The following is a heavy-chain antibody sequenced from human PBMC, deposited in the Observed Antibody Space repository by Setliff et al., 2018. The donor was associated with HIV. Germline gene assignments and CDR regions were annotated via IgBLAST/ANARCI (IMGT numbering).Heavy chain of an antibody. D-gene: IGHD6-6*01. CDR2: IIPVFRTA. Sequence: SVKVSCKASGGTFSSYAISWVRQAPGQGLEWMGGIIPVFRTANYAQKFQGRVTITADESTSTAYIELRSLRSDDTAVYYCARDDDYISSSGLGYWGQGTLVTVS. CDR1: GGTFSSYA. V-gene: IGHV1-69*13. CDR3: ARDDDYISSSGLGY. J-gene: IGHJ4*02.